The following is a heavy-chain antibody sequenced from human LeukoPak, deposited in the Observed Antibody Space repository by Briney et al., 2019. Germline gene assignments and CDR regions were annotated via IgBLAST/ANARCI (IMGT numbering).Heavy chain of an antibody. V-gene: IGHV3-11*01. CDR3: ASADNYGGIDY. CDR1: GFTFSDYY. J-gene: IGHJ4*02. D-gene: IGHD4/OR15-4a*01. CDR2: ISSSGSTI. Sequence: GGSLRLSCAASGFTFSDYYMSWIRQAPGKGLEWVSYISSSGSTICYADSVKGRFTISRDNAKNSLYLQMNSLRAEDTAVYYCASADNYGGIDYWGQGTLVTVSS.